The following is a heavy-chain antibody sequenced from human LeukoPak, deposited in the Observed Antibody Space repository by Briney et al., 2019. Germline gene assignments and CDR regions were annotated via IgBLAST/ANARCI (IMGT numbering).Heavy chain of an antibody. CDR3: AKGRYYYDSSGYYSPYYFDY. J-gene: IGHJ4*02. D-gene: IGHD3-22*01. CDR2: ISWNSGSI. V-gene: IGHV3-9*01. Sequence: GRSLRLSCAASGFTFDDYAMHWVRQAPGKGLEWVSGISWNSGSIGYADSVKGRFTISRDNAKNSLYLQMNSLRAEDTALYYCAKGRYYYDSSGYYSPYYFDYWGQGTLVTVSS. CDR1: GFTFDDYA.